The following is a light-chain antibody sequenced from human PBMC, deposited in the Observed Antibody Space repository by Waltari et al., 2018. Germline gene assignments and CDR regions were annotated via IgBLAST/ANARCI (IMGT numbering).Light chain of an antibody. CDR3: QQHDNSPFT. Sequence: DIQMTQSPSSLSASVGDRVTITCRASQGISNWLVWYQQKPGKPPKLLIYRASNLETWVPSRFSGRGSGTDFTLTISSLQPEIISTYYCQQHDNSPFTFGPGTKLDMK. CDR2: RAS. CDR1: QGISNW. V-gene: IGKV1-33*01. J-gene: IGKJ3*01.